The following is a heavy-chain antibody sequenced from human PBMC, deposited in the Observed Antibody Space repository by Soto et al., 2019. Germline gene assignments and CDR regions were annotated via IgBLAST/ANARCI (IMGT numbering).Heavy chain of an antibody. V-gene: IGHV4-34*01. CDR3: ARGRGYVRFDP. D-gene: IGHD5-12*01. Sequence: QVQLQQWGAGLLKPSETLSLTCAVYGGSFSGYYWSWIRQPPGKGLEWIGEINHSGSTNYNPSLKSRVTISVDTSKNQFSLKLSSVTAADTAVYYCARGRGYVRFDPWGHGTLVTVSS. J-gene: IGHJ5*02. CDR1: GGSFSGYY. CDR2: INHSGST.